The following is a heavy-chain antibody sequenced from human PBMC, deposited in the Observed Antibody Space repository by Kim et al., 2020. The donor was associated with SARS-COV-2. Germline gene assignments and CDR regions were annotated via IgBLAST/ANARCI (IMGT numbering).Heavy chain of an antibody. CDR3: ARDRIYYYDY. Sequence: GGSLRLSCAASGFIFSDHYMDWVRQAPGKGLEWVGRTRNKANSYTTQYAASVIGRFTISRDDSKNSMYLQMNSLKTEDTAVYYCARDRIYYYDYWGQGTL. V-gene: IGHV3-72*01. CDR1: GFIFSDHY. J-gene: IGHJ4*02. CDR2: TRNKANSYTT.